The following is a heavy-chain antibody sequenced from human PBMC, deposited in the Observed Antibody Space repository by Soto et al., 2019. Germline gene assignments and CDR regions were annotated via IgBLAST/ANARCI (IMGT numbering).Heavy chain of an antibody. CDR2: IWSDGNNR. D-gene: IGHD1-1*01. Sequence: QVQLVESGGGVVQPGRSLRLSCAASGFMFSNHGMHWVRQAPGKGLEWVAVIWSDGNNRYYADSVKGRFTISRDNSKNTLYLQMNSLRAEDTAVYYCVRRDKWNDEASDYWGQGTLVTVSS. CDR3: VRRDKWNDEASDY. CDR1: GFMFSNHG. V-gene: IGHV3-33*01. J-gene: IGHJ4*02.